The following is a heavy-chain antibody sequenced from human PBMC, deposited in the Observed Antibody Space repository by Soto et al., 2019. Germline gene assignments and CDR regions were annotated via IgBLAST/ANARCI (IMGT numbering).Heavy chain of an antibody. Sequence: GGSLRLSCAASGFTFSSYAMSWVRQAPGKGLEWVSAISGSGGSTYYADSVKGRFTISRDNSKNTLYLQMNSLRAEDTAVYYCAKAIAVAGNHYYYYYYGMDVWGQGTTVTVSS. J-gene: IGHJ6*02. V-gene: IGHV3-23*01. CDR3: AKAIAVAGNHYYYYYYGMDV. CDR2: ISGSGGST. D-gene: IGHD6-19*01. CDR1: GFTFSSYA.